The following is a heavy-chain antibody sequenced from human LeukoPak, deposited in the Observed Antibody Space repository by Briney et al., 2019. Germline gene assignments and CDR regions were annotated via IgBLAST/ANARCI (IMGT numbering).Heavy chain of an antibody. CDR3: ARAPNYDFWSGYLDY. CDR2: IYYSGST. V-gene: IGHV4-39*02. J-gene: IGHJ4*02. D-gene: IGHD3-3*01. CDR1: GGSISSSSYY. Sequence: SETLSLTCTVSGGSISSSSYYWGWIRQPPGKGLERIGSIYYSGSTYYNASLKSRVTISVDTSKNHFSLKLSSVTAADTAVYYCARAPNYDFWSGYLDYWGQGTLVTVSS.